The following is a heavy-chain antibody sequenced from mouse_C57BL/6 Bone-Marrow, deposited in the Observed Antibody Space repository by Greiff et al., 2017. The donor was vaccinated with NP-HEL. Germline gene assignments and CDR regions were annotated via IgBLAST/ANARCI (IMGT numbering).Heavy chain of an antibody. CDR1: GFTFSSYA. Sequence: EVKLMESGEGLVKPGGSLKLSCAASGFTFSSYAMSWVRQTPEKRLEWVAYINSGGDYIYYADTVKGRFTISRDNARNTLYLQMSSLKSEDTAMYYCTRAGDYYYGSSYDYFDYWGQGTTLTVSS. CDR2: INSGGDYI. J-gene: IGHJ2*01. V-gene: IGHV5-9-1*02. CDR3: TRAGDYYYGSSYDYFDY. D-gene: IGHD1-1*01.